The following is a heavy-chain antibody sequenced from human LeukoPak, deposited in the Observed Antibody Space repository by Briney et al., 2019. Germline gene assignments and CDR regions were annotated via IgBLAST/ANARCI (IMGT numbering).Heavy chain of an antibody. CDR1: GYTXTSFG. D-gene: IGHD6-19*01. CDR2: ISTYNGNT. CDR3: ARDRAGSAWYTTFDY. Sequence: ASVKVSCKASGYTXTSFGIGWVRQAPGQGLEWMGWISTYNGNTNYAQKLQGRVTMTTDTSTSTAYMDLRSLRSDDTAVYYCARDRAGSAWYTTFDYWGQGTLVTVSS. V-gene: IGHV1-18*01. J-gene: IGHJ4*02.